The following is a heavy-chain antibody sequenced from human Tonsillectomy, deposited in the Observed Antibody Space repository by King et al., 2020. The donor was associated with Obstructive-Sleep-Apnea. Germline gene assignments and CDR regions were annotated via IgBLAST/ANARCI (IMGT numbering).Heavy chain of an antibody. CDR2: IGSSSSSM. V-gene: IGHV3-48*04. CDR3: ARGAAKIYYDSSGYPFDY. D-gene: IGHD3-22*01. Sequence: VQLVESGGGLVQPGGSLRLSCAASGFTFSSYRMNWVRQAPGKGLEWGSYIGSSSSSMYYADSVRGRFTISRDNAKNSLFLQMDSLRAEDTAVYYCARGAAKIYYDSSGYPFDYWGQGALVTVSS. CDR1: GFTFSSYR. J-gene: IGHJ4*02.